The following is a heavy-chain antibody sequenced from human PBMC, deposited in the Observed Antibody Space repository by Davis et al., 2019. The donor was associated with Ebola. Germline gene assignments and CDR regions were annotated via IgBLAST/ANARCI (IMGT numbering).Heavy chain of an antibody. D-gene: IGHD1-1*01. CDR2: IKQDGSDT. CDR3: ARDRRPTVYSGLDV. CDR1: GFTFSSYS. Sequence: PGGSLRLSRAASGFTFSSYSMNWVRQAPGKGLEWVAYIKQDGSDTFYVDSVKGRFTISRDNAKSSLFLEMNSLRVEDTAVYYCARDRRPTVYSGLDVWGQGTTVTVSS. V-gene: IGHV3-7*01. J-gene: IGHJ6*02.